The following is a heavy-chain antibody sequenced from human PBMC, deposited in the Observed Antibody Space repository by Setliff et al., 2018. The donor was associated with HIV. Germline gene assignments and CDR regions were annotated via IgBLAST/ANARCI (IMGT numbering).Heavy chain of an antibody. V-gene: IGHV4-30-4*01. Sequence: PSETLSLTCAVSGASFVGDNHWSWIRQTPERGLEWIAYFMYTDIHYVNYLNYRNPSLASRLSISVDKSKNQFSLTLSSVTAADTAVYYCARAPPGIQNDAFDVWGQGTMVTVSS. CDR3: ARAPPGIQNDAFDV. J-gene: IGHJ3*01. CDR2: FMYTDIHYVNYLN. CDR1: GASFVGDNH.